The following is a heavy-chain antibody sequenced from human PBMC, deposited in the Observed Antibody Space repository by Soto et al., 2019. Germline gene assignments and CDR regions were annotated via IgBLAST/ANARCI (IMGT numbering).Heavy chain of an antibody. J-gene: IGHJ3*02. CDR2: INVDGTIT. CDR3: ARESHSDWYDAFSI. CDR1: GFTFSSYW. Sequence: GGSLRLSCAASGFTFSSYWMHWVRHAPGKGLVWVSRINVDGTITNYADSVKGRFTISRDNAKNTLYLQMNSLRGEDTAVYYCARESHSDWYDAFSIWGRGTAVTVSS. D-gene: IGHD1-1*01. V-gene: IGHV3-74*01.